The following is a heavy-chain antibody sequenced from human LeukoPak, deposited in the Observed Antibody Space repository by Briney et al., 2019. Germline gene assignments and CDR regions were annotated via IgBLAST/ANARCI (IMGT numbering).Heavy chain of an antibody. Sequence: GGSLRLSCAASGFTFRSYWMSWVRQAPGKGLGWVANINEDGSEKYYVDSVEGRFTMSRDNAKNSLYLQMNSLRAEDTAVYYCARPPAKGTIDYWGQGTLVTVSS. V-gene: IGHV3-7*01. CDR2: INEDGSEK. CDR3: ARPPAKGTIDY. CDR1: GFTFRSYW. D-gene: IGHD3-3*01. J-gene: IGHJ4*02.